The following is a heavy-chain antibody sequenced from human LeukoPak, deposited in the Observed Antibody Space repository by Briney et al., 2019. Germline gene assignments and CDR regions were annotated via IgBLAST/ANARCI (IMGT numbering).Heavy chain of an antibody. D-gene: IGHD3-22*01. J-gene: IGHJ4*02. Sequence: GGSLRLSRAASGFTFSTYAMNWVRQAPGKGLEWVSGITGSGGRTFYADSVKGRFTISRDNSKNTLYLQMNSLRAEDTAIYYCAKEGYYDSSGAFDSWGQGTLVTGSS. CDR2: ITGSGGRT. V-gene: IGHV3-23*01. CDR3: AKEGYYDSSGAFDS. CDR1: GFTFSTYA.